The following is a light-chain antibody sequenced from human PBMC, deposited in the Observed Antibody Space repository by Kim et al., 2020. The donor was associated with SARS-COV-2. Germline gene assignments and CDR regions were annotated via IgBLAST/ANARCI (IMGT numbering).Light chain of an antibody. CDR3: QQYSLFPLN. Sequence: DIQMTQSPSSLSASVGDRVTFTCRASQAINNHLAWFQQKPGKAPKSLIYAASTLQGGVPSRFSGSGFGTDFTLTISGLQPEDVATYYCQQYSLFPLNFGGGPRWRS. CDR2: AAS. V-gene: IGKV1-16*01. CDR1: QAINNH. J-gene: IGKJ4*01.